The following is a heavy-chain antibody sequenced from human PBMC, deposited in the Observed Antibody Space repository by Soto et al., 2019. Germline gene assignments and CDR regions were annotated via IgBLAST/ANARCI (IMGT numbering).Heavy chain of an antibody. V-gene: IGHV3-48*03. Sequence: GGSLRLSCAVSGFTLSSFEMNWVRQAPGKGLEWVSYISSGGGTIYYADSVKGRFTISKDNAKNSLYLQMNSLRAEDTAVYYCARELLGLLWFGESSYGMDVWGQGTTVTVSS. CDR1: GFTLSSFE. J-gene: IGHJ6*02. D-gene: IGHD3-10*01. CDR3: ARELLGLLWFGESSYGMDV. CDR2: ISSGGGTI.